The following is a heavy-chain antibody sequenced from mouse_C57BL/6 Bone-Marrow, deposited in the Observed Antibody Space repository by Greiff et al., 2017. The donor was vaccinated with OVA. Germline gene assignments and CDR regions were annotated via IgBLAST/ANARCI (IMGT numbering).Heavy chain of an antibody. D-gene: IGHD2-4*01. V-gene: IGHV1-61*01. CDR2: IYPSDSET. Sequence: QVQLQQPGAELVRPGSSVKLSCKASGYTFTSYWMDWVKQRPGQGLEWIGNIYPSDSETHYNQKFKDKATLTVDKSSSTAYMQLSSLTSEDSAVYYCARRRTYDYPWYFDVWGTGTTVTVSS. CDR1: GYTFTSYW. CDR3: ARRRTYDYPWYFDV. J-gene: IGHJ1*03.